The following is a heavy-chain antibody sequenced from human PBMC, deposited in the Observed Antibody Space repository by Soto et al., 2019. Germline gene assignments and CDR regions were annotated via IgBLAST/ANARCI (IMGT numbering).Heavy chain of an antibody. CDR1: GFTFSSYA. Sequence: PGGSLRLSCAASGFTFSSYAMSWVRQAPGKGLEWVSAISGSGGSTYYADSVKGRFTISRDNSKNTLYLQMNSLRAEDTAVYYCAKDAFDSSWYDEDRAYWGQGTLVTVSS. D-gene: IGHD6-13*01. CDR3: AKDAFDSSWYDEDRAY. J-gene: IGHJ4*02. CDR2: ISGSGGST. V-gene: IGHV3-23*01.